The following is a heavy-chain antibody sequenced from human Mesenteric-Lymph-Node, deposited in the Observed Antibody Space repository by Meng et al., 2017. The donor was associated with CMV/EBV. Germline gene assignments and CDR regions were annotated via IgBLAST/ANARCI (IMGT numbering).Heavy chain of an antibody. V-gene: IGHV1-2*02. CDR2: INPNSGDT. CDR3: AKDLSQRGYHYSYAMDV. CDR1: GYTFIGYY. J-gene: IGHJ6*02. Sequence: ASAMVSCKASGYTFIGYYIHWVRQAAGQGLEWMGWINPNSGDTKSAQKFQGRVTMTRDTSTRTAYVELSRIRSDDTAVSYCAKDLSQRGYHYSYAMDVWGQGTAVTVSS. D-gene: IGHD1-1*01.